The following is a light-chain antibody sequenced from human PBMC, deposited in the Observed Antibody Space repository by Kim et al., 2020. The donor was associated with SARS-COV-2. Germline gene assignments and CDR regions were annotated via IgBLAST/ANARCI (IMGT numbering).Light chain of an antibody. CDR1: QSLVHSNGDTY. CDR2: KIS. V-gene: IGKV2-30*02. CDR3: MQGTVWPYT. J-gene: IGKJ2*01. Sequence: DVVLTQSPLSLPVTLGQPASISCRSSQSLVHSNGDTYLNWFHQGPGQSPRRLIYKISNRDSGVPDRFSGSVSGTDFTLRISRVETEDVGVYYCMQGTVWPYTFGQGTKLEI.